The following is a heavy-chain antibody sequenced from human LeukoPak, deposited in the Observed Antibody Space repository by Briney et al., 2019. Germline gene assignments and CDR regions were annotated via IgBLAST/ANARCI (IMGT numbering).Heavy chain of an antibody. Sequence: GGSLRLSCAASGFTFSSYAMHWVRQAPGKGLEWVAVISYDGSNKYYADSVKGRFTISRDNSKNTLYLQMNSLRAEDTAVYYCARESWPYYDFWSGYYRGRAFDYWGQGTLVTVSS. CDR1: GFTFSSYA. CDR2: ISYDGSNK. D-gene: IGHD3-3*01. CDR3: ARESWPYYDFWSGYYRGRAFDY. V-gene: IGHV3-30-3*01. J-gene: IGHJ4*02.